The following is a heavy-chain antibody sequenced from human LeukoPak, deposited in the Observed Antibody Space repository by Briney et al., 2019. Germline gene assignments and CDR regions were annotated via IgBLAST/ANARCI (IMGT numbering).Heavy chain of an antibody. D-gene: IGHD6-13*01. Sequence: GGSLRLSCAASGFTFSSYWMHWVRQAPGKGLVWVSRINSDGSSTSYADSVKGRFTISRDNAKNTLYLQMSSLRAEDTAAYYCARERLAAAGTRFDPWGQGTLVTVSS. J-gene: IGHJ5*02. CDR2: INSDGSST. CDR3: ARERLAAAGTRFDP. V-gene: IGHV3-74*01. CDR1: GFTFSSYW.